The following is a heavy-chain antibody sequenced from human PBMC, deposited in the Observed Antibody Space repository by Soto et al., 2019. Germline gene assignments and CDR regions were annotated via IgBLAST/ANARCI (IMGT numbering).Heavy chain of an antibody. D-gene: IGHD6-13*01. CDR2: IYYSGST. V-gene: IGHV4-31*03. CDR1: GGSISSGGYY. J-gene: IGHJ6*03. Sequence: QVQLQESGPGLVKLSQTLSLTCTVSGGSISSGGYYWSWIRQHPGKGLEWIGYIYYSGSTYYNPSLKSRVTISVDTSKNQFSLKLSSVTAADTAVYDCARDRNGAAAGRALGSLSAYYYMDVWGKGTTVTVSS. CDR3: ARDRNGAAAGRALGSLSAYYYMDV.